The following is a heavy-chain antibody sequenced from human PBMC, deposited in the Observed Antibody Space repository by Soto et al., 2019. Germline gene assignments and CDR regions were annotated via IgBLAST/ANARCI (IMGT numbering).Heavy chain of an antibody. V-gene: IGHV3-66*01. Sequence: EVQLVESGGGLVQPGGSLRLSCAASGFTVSSNYMSWVRQAPGKGLEWVSVIYSGGSTYYADSVKGRFTISRDNSKNTLYLQMNSLSAEDTAVYYCARVLRGSGSFGIDYWGQGTLVTVSS. J-gene: IGHJ4*02. D-gene: IGHD3-10*01. CDR3: ARVLRGSGSFGIDY. CDR1: GFTVSSNY. CDR2: IYSGGST.